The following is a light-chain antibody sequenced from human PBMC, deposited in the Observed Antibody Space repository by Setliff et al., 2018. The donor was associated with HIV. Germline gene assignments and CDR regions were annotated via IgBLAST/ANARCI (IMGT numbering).Light chain of an antibody. CDR1: RSVLYSSNSKNY. V-gene: IGKV4-1*01. CDR2: WAS. J-gene: IGKJ1*01. CDR3: QQYYLTLWT. Sequence: DIVMTQSPDSLAVSLGERVTINCKSSRSVLYSSNSKNYLAWYQQKPGQPPKLLIYWASTRESGVPDRFSGSGSGTDFTLTISSLQAEDVAVYYCQQYYLTLWTFCQGTKVDIK.